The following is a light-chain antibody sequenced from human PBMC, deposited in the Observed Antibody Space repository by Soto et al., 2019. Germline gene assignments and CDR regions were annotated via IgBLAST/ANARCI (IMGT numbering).Light chain of an antibody. J-gene: IGKJ2*01. V-gene: IGKV3-20*01. Sequence: EIVLTQSPGTLSLSPGERATLSCRASHSVSSSYLAWYQQNPGQAPRLLIYGASSRATGIPDRFSGSGSGTDFPLPISRLEPEDFAVYYCQQYGSSPPYTFGQGTKLEIK. CDR2: GAS. CDR3: QQYGSSPPYT. CDR1: HSVSSSY.